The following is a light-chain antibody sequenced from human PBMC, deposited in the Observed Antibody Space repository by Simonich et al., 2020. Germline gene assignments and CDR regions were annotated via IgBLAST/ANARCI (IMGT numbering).Light chain of an antibody. CDR3: LQDYNYPV. CDR1: QSVLYSSNNKNY. V-gene: IGKV4-1*01. Sequence: DIVMTQSPDSLAVSLGERATINCKSSQSVLYSSNNKNYLAWYQQKPGQPPKLLIYWASTRESGVPDRFSGSGSGTDFTLTISSLQPEDFATYYCLQDYNYPVFGPGTKVDIK. CDR2: WAS. J-gene: IGKJ3*01.